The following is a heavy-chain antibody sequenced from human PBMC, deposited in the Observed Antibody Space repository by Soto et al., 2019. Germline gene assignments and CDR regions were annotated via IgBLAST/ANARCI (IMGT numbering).Heavy chain of an antibody. CDR2: IIPIFGTA. J-gene: IGHJ5*02. V-gene: IGHV1-69*12. Sequence: QVQLVQSGAEVKKPGSSVKVSCKASGGTFSSYAISWVRQAPGQGLEWMGGIIPIFGTANYAQKFQGRVAITADESTSTAYMELGSLRSEDTAGYYCAGVVGPVYYGSGSCSGLDPWGQGTLVTVSS. CDR3: AGVVGPVYYGSGSCSGLDP. D-gene: IGHD3-10*01. CDR1: GGTFSSYA.